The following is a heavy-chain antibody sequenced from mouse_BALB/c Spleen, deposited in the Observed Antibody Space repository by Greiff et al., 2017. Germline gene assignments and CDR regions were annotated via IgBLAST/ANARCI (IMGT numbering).Heavy chain of an antibody. CDR3: ARWDGYFY. Sequence: QVQLQQSGPQLVRPGASVKISCTASGYSFTSYWMHWVKQRPGQGLEWIGMIDPSDSETRLNQKFKDKATLTVDKSSSTAYMQLSSPTSEDSAVYYCARWDGYFYWGQGTLVTVSA. D-gene: IGHD2-3*01. CDR2: IDPSDSET. J-gene: IGHJ3*01. V-gene: IGHV1S127*01. CDR1: GYSFTSYW.